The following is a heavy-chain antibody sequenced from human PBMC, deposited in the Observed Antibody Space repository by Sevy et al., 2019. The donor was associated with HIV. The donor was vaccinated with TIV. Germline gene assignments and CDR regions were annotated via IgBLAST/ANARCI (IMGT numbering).Heavy chain of an antibody. CDR3: ARGVATIHY. D-gene: IGHD5-12*01. CDR1: GGSFSGYY. Sequence: SETLSLTCAVYGGSFSGYYWSWIRQPPGKGLEWIGEINHSGSTNYNPSLKSRVTISVDTSKNQFSLKLSAVTAADTAVYYCARGVATIHYWGQGTLVTVSS. CDR2: INHSGST. V-gene: IGHV4-34*01. J-gene: IGHJ4*02.